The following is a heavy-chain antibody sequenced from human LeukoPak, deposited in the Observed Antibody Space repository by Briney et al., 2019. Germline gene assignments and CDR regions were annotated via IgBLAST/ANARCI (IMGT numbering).Heavy chain of an antibody. V-gene: IGHV4-39*07. CDR3: ARETSLAGFASGLGFNY. CDR2: VYYSGST. J-gene: IGHJ4*02. Sequence: SETLSLTCTVSGGSISSNNYYWGWIRQPPGKGLEWIGGVYYSGSTYYNPSLMSRVSISIDTSKRQFSLKLTSVTAADTATYYCARETSLAGFASGLGFNYWGQGILVSVSS. CDR1: GGSISSNNYY. D-gene: IGHD6-19*01.